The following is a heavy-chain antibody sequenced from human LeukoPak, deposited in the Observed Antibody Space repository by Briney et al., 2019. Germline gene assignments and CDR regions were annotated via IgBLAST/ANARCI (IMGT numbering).Heavy chain of an antibody. CDR3: ARRRGYSYGTGPLYYYGMDV. D-gene: IGHD5-18*01. CDR2: IIPIFGTA. Sequence: GASVKVSCKASGGTFSSYAISWVRQAPGQGLEWMGGIIPIFGTANYAQKFQGRVTITADESTSTAYMELSSLRSEDTAVYYCARRRGYSYGTGPLYYYGMDVWGQGTTVTVSS. V-gene: IGHV1-69*13. CDR1: GGTFSSYA. J-gene: IGHJ6*02.